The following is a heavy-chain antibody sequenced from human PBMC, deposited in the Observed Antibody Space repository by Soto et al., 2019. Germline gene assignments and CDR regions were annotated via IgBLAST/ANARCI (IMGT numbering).Heavy chain of an antibody. V-gene: IGHV1-46*01. D-gene: IGHD1-26*01. CDR2: INPSGGST. CDR1: GYTFTSYY. CDR3: ARERWRHPSLGY. J-gene: IGHJ4*02. Sequence: QVQLVQSGAEVKKPGASVKVSCKASGYTFTSYYMHWVRQAPGQGLEWMGIINPSGGSTSYAQKFQGRXXMXRXMSTSTVYMELSSLRYEDTAVYYCARERWRHPSLGYWGQGTLVTVSS.